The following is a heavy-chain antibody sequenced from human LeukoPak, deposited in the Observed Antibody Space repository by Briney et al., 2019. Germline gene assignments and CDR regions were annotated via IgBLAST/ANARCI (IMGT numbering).Heavy chain of an antibody. Sequence: GESLKISCKGSGYSFSSYWIGWVRQMPGKGLEWMGIIYPGVSDTRYSPSFQGQVTISADKSISTAYLQWSSLKASDTAMYYCARSSYYYDSSGYSFDYWGQGTLVTVSS. CDR3: ARSSYYYDSSGYSFDY. V-gene: IGHV5-51*01. CDR1: GYSFSSYW. D-gene: IGHD3-22*01. J-gene: IGHJ4*02. CDR2: IYPGVSDT.